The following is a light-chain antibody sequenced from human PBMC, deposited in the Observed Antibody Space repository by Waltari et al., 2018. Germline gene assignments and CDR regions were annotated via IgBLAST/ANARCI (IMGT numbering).Light chain of an antibody. CDR3: QQFGGSPMYT. Sequence: EVTLTQSPGTLSLSAGQRATLSCRASQTVYSAYLAWYQQKPGQSPRILISKTSTRATGIPERFSGSGSGTDFRLHIDMLEPEDSAVYFCQQFGGSPMYTFGQGTKLEI. V-gene: IGKV3-20*01. CDR1: QTVYSAY. J-gene: IGKJ2*01. CDR2: KTS.